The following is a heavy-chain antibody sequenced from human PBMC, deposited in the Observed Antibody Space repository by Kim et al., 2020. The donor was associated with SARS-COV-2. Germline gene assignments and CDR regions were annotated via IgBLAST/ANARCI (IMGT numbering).Heavy chain of an antibody. CDR3: NYYGSGPDGAFDI. D-gene: IGHD3-10*01. V-gene: IGHV3-23*01. CDR2: ISGSGGST. J-gene: IGHJ3*02. Sequence: GGSLRLSCAASGFTFSSYAMSWVRQAPGKGLEWVSAISGSGGSTYYADSVKGRFTISRDNSKNTLYLQMNSLRAEDTAVYYCNYYGSGPDGAFDIWGQGTMVTVSS. CDR1: GFTFSSYA.